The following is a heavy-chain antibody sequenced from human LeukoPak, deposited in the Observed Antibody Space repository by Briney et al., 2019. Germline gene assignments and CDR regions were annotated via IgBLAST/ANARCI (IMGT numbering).Heavy chain of an antibody. CDR3: AREAYSSSEGVYYFDY. Sequence: PSETLSLTCTVSGGSISSSGYYWGWIRQPPGKGLEWVASFYYSGSTYYNPPLKSRVTMSVDTSKNQFSLMLTSVTAADTAVYYCAREAYSSSEGVYYFDYWGQGTLITVSS. V-gene: IGHV4-39*01. D-gene: IGHD6-6*01. J-gene: IGHJ4*02. CDR2: FYYSGST. CDR1: GGSISSSGYY.